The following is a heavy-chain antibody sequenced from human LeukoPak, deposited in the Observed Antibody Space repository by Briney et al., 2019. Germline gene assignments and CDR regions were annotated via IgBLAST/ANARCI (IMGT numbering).Heavy chain of an antibody. CDR1: GFTFSSYW. CDR3: AKDYVWGSYRSIYYFDY. V-gene: IGHV3-48*01. D-gene: IGHD3-16*02. J-gene: IGHJ4*02. Sequence: GGSLRLSCAASGFTFSSYWMSWVRQAPGKGLEWVSYISSSSSTIYYADSVKGRFTISRDNSKNTLYLQMNSLRAADTAVYYCAKDYVWGSYRSIYYFDYWGQGTLVTVSS. CDR2: ISSSSSTI.